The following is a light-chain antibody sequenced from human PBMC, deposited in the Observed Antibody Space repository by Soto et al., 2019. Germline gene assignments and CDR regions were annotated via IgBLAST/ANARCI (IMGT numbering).Light chain of an antibody. J-gene: IGKJ4*01. CDR2: GAS. CDR1: QSVSSSY. Sequence: EIVLTQSPGTLSLSPGERVTLSCRASQSVSSSYLVWYQQKPGQAPRLLIYGASHRATGIPDRFSGSGSGTDFTLTISRLEPEDFAVYYCQQYANSPPNTFGGGTKVEIK. CDR3: QQYANSPPNT. V-gene: IGKV3-20*01.